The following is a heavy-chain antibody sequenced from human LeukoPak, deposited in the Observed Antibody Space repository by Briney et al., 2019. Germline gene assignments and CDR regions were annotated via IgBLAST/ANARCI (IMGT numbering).Heavy chain of an antibody. J-gene: IGHJ4*02. CDR3: ASDIVATSGDF. CDR1: GFSFSDYY. CDR2: ITSSGDDI. D-gene: IGHD5-12*01. Sequence: GGSLRLSCAASGFSFSDYYMSWIRQAPGKGLEWVAYITSSGDDIYYADSVKGRFTISRDNAKNALFLQMNSLRVGDTATYYCASDIVATSGDFWGQGTLVSVSS. V-gene: IGHV3-11*01.